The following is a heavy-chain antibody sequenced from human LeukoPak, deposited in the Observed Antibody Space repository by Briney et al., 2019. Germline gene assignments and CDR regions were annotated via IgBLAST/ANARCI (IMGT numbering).Heavy chain of an antibody. CDR2: INHSGST. J-gene: IGHJ5*02. CDR1: GGSFIGYY. D-gene: IGHD6-19*01. Sequence: PSETLSLTCAVYGGSFIGYYWSWIRQPPGKGLEWIGEINHSGSTNYNPSLKSRVTISVDTSKNQFYLKLSSVTAADTAVYYCAREFTPYSSGWSNWFDPWGQGTLVTVSS. V-gene: IGHV4-34*01. CDR3: AREFTPYSSGWSNWFDP.